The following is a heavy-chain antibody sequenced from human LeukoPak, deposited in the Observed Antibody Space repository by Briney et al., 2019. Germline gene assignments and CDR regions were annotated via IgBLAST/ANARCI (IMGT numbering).Heavy chain of an antibody. V-gene: IGHV4-39*07. D-gene: IGHD3-10*01. CDR1: SGSISTSNYY. J-gene: IGHJ4*02. CDR3: TKGRGI. CDR2: IFYSGST. Sequence: SETLSLTCTVSSGSISTSNYYWGWVRQPPGKALEWIGNIFYSGSTYYSPSLKSRVTISVDTSKNQFSLKLTSVTAADTAVYYCTKGRGIWGQGTLVTVSS.